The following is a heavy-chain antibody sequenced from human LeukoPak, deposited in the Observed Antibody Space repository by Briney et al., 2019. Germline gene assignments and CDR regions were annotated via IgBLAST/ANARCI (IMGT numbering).Heavy chain of an antibody. CDR1: GYSFTAYY. Sequence: ASVKVSCKASGYSFTAYYMHWVRQAPGQGLEWMGWINPNSGGTNYAQKFQGRVTMTRDTSISTAYMELSRLRSDDTAVYYCARDLWYYYDSSGDSSAFDIWGQGTMVTVSS. CDR2: INPNSGGT. J-gene: IGHJ3*02. V-gene: IGHV1-2*02. D-gene: IGHD3-22*01. CDR3: ARDLWYYYDSSGDSSAFDI.